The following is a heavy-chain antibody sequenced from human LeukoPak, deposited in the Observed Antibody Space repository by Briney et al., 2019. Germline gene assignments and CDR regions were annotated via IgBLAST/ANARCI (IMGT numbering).Heavy chain of an antibody. Sequence: GGSLRLSCAASGFTVSSNYMSWVRQAPGKGLEWVSVIYSGGSTYYADSVKGRFTISRDNAKNSLYLQMNSLRAEDTAVYYCARRSGYSYGAGGYWGQGTLVTVSS. J-gene: IGHJ4*02. CDR1: GFTVSSNY. CDR2: IYSGGST. D-gene: IGHD5-18*01. CDR3: ARRSGYSYGAGGY. V-gene: IGHV3-66*01.